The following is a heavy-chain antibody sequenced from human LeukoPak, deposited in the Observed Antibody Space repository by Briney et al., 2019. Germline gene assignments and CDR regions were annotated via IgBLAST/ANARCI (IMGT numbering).Heavy chain of an antibody. CDR1: GFSFSDYG. CDR3: AKRATITATGPYYYYHMDA. J-gene: IGHJ6*04. CDR2: IRYNGHDK. Sequence: PGGSLRLSCAASGFSFSDYGMHWVRQPPGKGLEWVAFIRYNGHDKYYADSVKGRFTISRDNSQKTLYSQMNSLRSEDTATYFCAKRATITATGPYYYYHMDAWGKGTTATVSS. D-gene: IGHD5-24*01. V-gene: IGHV3-30*02.